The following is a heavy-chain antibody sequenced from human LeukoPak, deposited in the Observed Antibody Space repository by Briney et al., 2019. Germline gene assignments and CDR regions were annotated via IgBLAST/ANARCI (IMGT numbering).Heavy chain of an antibody. CDR1: GGSISDYY. V-gene: IGHV4-4*07. J-gene: IGHJ4*01. CDR3: AREVGVATDY. CDR2: IHTNPTT. Sequence: PSETLSLTCTVSGGSISDYYWSWIRQPAGRGPEWIGRIHTNPTTNYNPSLKSRVTMSGVTSQNQLSLKLSSVTAADTAVYYCAREVGVATDYWGHGTLVTASS. D-gene: IGHD5-12*01.